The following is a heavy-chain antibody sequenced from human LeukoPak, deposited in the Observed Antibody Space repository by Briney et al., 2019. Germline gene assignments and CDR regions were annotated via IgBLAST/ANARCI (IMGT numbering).Heavy chain of an antibody. V-gene: IGHV3-48*01. CDR2: ISSSGSNS. D-gene: IGHD3-16*02. J-gene: IGHJ4*02. CDR3: ASGYRSGPICA. Sequence: GESLRLSCAASGFTFSIYGISWVRQAPGKGLEWVSYISSSGSNSYHADSVKGRFSISRDNSKNSLYLQMNSLRAEDTAMYFCASGYRSGPICAWGQGTLVTVSS. CDR1: GFTFSIYG.